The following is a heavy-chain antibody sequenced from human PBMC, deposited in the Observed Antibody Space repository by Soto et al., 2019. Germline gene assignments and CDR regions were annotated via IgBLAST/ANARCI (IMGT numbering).Heavy chain of an antibody. CDR2: IYYSGST. Sequence: QVQLQESGPGLVKPSQTLSLTCTVSGGSISSGGYYWSWIRQHPGKGLEWIGYIYYSGSTYYNPSLKSRVTISVATSMKQFSRNLSSVTAADTAVYYCAVGELSLSLDYWGQGTLVTVSS. D-gene: IGHD3-16*02. CDR3: AVGELSLSLDY. V-gene: IGHV4-31*03. CDR1: GGSISSGGYY. J-gene: IGHJ4*02.